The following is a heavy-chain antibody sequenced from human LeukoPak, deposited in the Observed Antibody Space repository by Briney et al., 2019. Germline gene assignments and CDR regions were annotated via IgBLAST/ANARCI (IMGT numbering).Heavy chain of an antibody. J-gene: IGHJ6*04. CDR3: ARDRASALGYCSGGSCYYYYYGMDV. D-gene: IGHD2-15*01. CDR1: GYTFTSYG. CDR2: ISAYNGNT. Sequence: ASVKVSCKASGYTFTSYGISWVRQAPGQGLEWMGWISAYNGNTNYAQKLQGRVTMTTDTSTSTAYMELRSLRSDDTAVYYCARDRASALGYCSGGSCYYYYYGMDVWGKGTTVTVSS. V-gene: IGHV1-18*04.